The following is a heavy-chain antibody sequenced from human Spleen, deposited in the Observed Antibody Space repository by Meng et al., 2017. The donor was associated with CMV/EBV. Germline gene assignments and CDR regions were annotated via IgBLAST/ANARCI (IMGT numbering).Heavy chain of an antibody. V-gene: IGHV3-53*01. CDR2: IYSDDYT. Sequence: GGSLRLSCATSGFTVRNNYMSWVRQAPGKGLAWVSVIYSDDYTYYADSVKGRFTIFRDNSKNTLYLQMNSLRAEDTAVYYCARVSATIFGVAYRDYYYGMDVWGQGTTVTVSS. D-gene: IGHD3-3*01. J-gene: IGHJ6*02. CDR1: GFTVRNNY. CDR3: ARVSATIFGVAYRDYYYGMDV.